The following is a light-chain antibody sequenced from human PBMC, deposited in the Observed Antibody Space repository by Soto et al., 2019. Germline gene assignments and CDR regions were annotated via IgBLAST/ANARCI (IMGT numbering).Light chain of an antibody. V-gene: IGKV3-20*01. J-gene: IGKJ4*01. CDR1: QSVSSSY. CDR2: GAS. Sequence: EIVLTQSPVTLSLSPGERATLSCRASQSVSSSYLAWYQQKPGQAPRLLIYGASSRATGIPDRFSGSGSGTDFTLTISRLEPEDFAVYYCQQYGSSPLTFGGGTKVDTK. CDR3: QQYGSSPLT.